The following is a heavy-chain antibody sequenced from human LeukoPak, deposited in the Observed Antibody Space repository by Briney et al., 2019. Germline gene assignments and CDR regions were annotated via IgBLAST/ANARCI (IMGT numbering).Heavy chain of an antibody. CDR1: GFTFSSYA. J-gene: IGHJ6*03. D-gene: IGHD2-15*01. Sequence: GGSLRLSCAASGFTFSSYAMSWVRQAPGKGLEWVSGISGSGGSTYYADSVKGRFTISRDNSKKTLYLQMNSLRAEDTAVYYCAKDRVGNPFYYNMDVWGKGTTVTVSS. CDR2: ISGSGGST. V-gene: IGHV3-23*01. CDR3: AKDRVGNPFYYNMDV.